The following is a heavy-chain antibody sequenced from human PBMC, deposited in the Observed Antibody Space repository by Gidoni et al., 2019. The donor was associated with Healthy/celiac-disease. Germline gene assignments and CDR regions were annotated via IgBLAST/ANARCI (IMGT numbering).Heavy chain of an antibody. CDR1: GFTFSSYG. D-gene: IGHD3-10*01. J-gene: IGHJ4*02. CDR3: ARDGSGSLETYVLDY. Sequence: QVQLVESGGGVVQPGRSLRLSCAASGFTFSSYGMHWVRQAPGKGLEWVAVIWYDGSNKYYADSVKGRFTISRDNSKNTLYLQMNNLRAEDTAVYYCARDGSGSLETYVLDYWGQGTLVTVSS. V-gene: IGHV3-33*08. CDR2: IWYDGSNK.